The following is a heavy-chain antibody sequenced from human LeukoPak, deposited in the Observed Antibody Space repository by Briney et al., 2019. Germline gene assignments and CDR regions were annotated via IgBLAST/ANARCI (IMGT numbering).Heavy chain of an antibody. CDR3: AKEPRRGYYDSSGYFDY. V-gene: IGHV3-23*01. CDR1: GFTFSSYA. J-gene: IGHJ4*02. CDR2: ISGSGGST. D-gene: IGHD3-22*01. Sequence: GGSLRLSCAASGFTFSSYAMSWVRQAPGKGLEWVSGISGSGGSTYYADSVKGRFTISRDNSKNTLYLQMNSLRAEDTAVYYCAKEPRRGYYDSSGYFDYWGQGTLVTVSS.